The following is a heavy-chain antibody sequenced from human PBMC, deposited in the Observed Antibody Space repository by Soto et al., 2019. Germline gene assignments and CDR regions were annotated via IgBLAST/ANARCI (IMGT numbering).Heavy chain of an antibody. Sequence: SELMSVPRSVAWGSRKNLVYHCIFTNKHPGKGLEWIGYIYYSGSTYYNPSLKSRVTISVDTSKNQFSLKLSSVTAADTFFFFQEEDGIRDVVSVSAFLLNRSSDL. D-gene: IGHD3-9*01. J-gene: IGHJ2*01. V-gene: IGHV4-31*07. CDR3: EEDGIRDVVSVSAFLLNRSSDL. CDR2: IYYSGST. CDR1: WGSRKNLVYH.